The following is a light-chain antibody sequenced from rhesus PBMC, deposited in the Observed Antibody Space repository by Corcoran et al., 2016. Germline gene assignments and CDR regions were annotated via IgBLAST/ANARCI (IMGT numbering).Light chain of an antibody. CDR1: QSISSW. CDR3: QQYDSSPRT. CDR2: RTS. V-gene: IGKV1-22*01. Sequence: DIQMTQSPSSLSASVGDTVTITCRASQSISSWLAWYQQKPGKAPNLLFYRTSSLQSGVPSRFSGSGSGTDFTLTISSLQSEDFATYYCQQYDSSPRTFGQGTKVEI. J-gene: IGKJ1*01.